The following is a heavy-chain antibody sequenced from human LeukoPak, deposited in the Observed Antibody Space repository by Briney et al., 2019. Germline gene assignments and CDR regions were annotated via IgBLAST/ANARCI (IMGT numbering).Heavy chain of an antibody. CDR2: ISAYNGNT. Sequence: GASVKVSCKASGYTFTSYGISWVRQAPGQGLEWMGWISAYNGNTNYAQKFQGRVTMTRDTSISTAYMELSRLRSDDTAVYYCARDTESGIAAAAWGQGTLVTVSS. CDR1: GYTFTSYG. J-gene: IGHJ5*02. CDR3: ARDTESGIAAAA. D-gene: IGHD6-13*01. V-gene: IGHV1-18*01.